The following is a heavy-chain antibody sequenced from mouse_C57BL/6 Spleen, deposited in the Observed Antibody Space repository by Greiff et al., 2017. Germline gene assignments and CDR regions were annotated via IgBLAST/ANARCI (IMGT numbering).Heavy chain of an antibody. Sequence: EVMLVESEGGLVQPGSSMKLSCTASGFTFSDYYMAWVRQVPEKGLEWVANINYDGSSTYYLDSLKSRFIISRDNAKNILYLQMSSLKSEDTATYYCARGWLLRGYAMDYWGQGTSVTVSS. J-gene: IGHJ4*01. V-gene: IGHV5-16*01. CDR3: ARGWLLRGYAMDY. CDR2: INYDGSST. D-gene: IGHD2-3*01. CDR1: GFTFSDYY.